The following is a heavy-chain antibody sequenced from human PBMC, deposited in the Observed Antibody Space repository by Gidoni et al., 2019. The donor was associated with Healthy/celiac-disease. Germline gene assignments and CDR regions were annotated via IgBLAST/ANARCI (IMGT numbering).Heavy chain of an antibody. J-gene: IGHJ4*02. CDR2: IYYSGST. Sequence: QLQLQESGPGLATPLETLSTTCTVSGGPISSSSYYWGWIRQPPGKGLEWIGSIYYSGSTYYNPSLKSRVTISVDTSKNQFSLKRSSVTAADTAVYYCAREYSSSTIGVWGQGTLVTVSS. CDR3: AREYSSSTIGV. CDR1: GGPISSSSYY. V-gene: IGHV4-39*02. D-gene: IGHD6-6*01.